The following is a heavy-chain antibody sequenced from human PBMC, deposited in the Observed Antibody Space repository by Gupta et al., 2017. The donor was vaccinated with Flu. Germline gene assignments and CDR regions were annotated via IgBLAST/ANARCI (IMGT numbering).Heavy chain of an antibody. J-gene: IGHJ4*01. V-gene: IGHV3-15*01. CDR3: TTGWGGYYDRSQDF. Sequence: EGQLVESGGDLVKPGGSLRLSCAASGFTFSGAWMSWVRQAPGKGLEWVGRIKSGVDGGTTDYAAPVKGRFTISRDDSKATLFLQMKRMRTEDTAVYYCTTGWGGYYDRSQDFWCHGTLVTVS. D-gene: IGHD3-22*01. CDR2: IKSGVDGGTT. CDR1: GFTFSGAW.